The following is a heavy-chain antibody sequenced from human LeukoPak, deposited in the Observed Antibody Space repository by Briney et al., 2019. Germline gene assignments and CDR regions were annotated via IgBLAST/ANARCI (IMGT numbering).Heavy chain of an antibody. CDR3: AKDQGDCFDY. Sequence: GGSLRLSCAASGFTFSSYAMSWVRQAPGKGLEWVSGFTGNDDRTYYADSVKGRFTISRDNSKNTLYLQMNSLRAEDTAVYYCAKDQGDCFDYWGQGTLVTVSS. J-gene: IGHJ4*02. V-gene: IGHV3-23*01. CDR1: GFTFSSYA. CDR2: FTGNDDRT.